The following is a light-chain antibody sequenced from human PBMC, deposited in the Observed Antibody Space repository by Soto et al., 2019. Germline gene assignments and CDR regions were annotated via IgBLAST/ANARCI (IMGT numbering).Light chain of an antibody. V-gene: IGLV2-14*01. Sequence: QSVLTQPASVSGSPGQSITISCTGTSSDVGAYNYVSWYQQHPGKAPKLMIYDVSNRPSGVSNRFSGSKSGNTASLTISGLQAGDEADYYCSSYTSSTTVWVFGGGTKLTVL. CDR3: SSYTSSTTVWV. J-gene: IGLJ3*02. CDR2: DVS. CDR1: SSDVGAYNY.